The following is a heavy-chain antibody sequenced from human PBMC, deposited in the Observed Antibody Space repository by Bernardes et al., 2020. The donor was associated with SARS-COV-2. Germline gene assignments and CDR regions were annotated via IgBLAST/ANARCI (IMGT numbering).Heavy chain of an antibody. D-gene: IGHD3-3*01. Sequence: ASVKVSCKASGYTFTSYGISWVRQAPGQGLEWMGWISAYNGNTNYAQKLQGRVTMTTDTSTSTAYMELRSLRSDDTAVYYCARFYDFWSGSIPLVWFDPWGQGTLVTVSS. CDR2: ISAYNGNT. CDR3: ARFYDFWSGSIPLVWFDP. J-gene: IGHJ5*02. V-gene: IGHV1-18*01. CDR1: GYTFTSYG.